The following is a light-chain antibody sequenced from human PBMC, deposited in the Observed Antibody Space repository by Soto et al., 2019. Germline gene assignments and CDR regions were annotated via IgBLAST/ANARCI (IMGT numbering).Light chain of an antibody. CDR1: QRVSSN. V-gene: IGKV3-15*01. CDR2: GAS. CDR3: QQYNNWRQT. Sequence: MVLTQSPATLSVSPGESATLSCLASQRVSSNVAWYQQKPGQAPRLLLYGASARATGVPPRFSGSGSGTQFTLTISSLQSEDFAVYYCQQYNNWRQTFGQGTKVDIK. J-gene: IGKJ1*01.